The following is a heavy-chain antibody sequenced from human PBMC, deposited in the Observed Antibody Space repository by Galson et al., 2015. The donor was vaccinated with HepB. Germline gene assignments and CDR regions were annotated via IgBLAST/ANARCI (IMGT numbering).Heavy chain of an antibody. CDR2: IRSKANSYAT. J-gene: IGHJ4*02. Sequence: SLRLSCAASGFTFSGSAMHWVRQASGKGLEWVGRIRSKANSYATAYAASVKGRFTISRDDSKNTAYLQMNSLKTEDTAVYYCTSQITMVQGVIITSDYWGQGTLVTVSS. V-gene: IGHV3-73*01. CDR1: GFTFSGSA. D-gene: IGHD3-10*01. CDR3: TSQITMVQGVIITSDY.